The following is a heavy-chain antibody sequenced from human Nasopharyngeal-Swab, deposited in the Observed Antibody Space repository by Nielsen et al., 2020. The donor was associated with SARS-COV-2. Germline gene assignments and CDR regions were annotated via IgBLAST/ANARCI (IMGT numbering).Heavy chain of an antibody. D-gene: IGHD3-3*01. CDR2: IVVGSGNT. Sequence: SVQVSCKASGFTFTSSAVQWVRQARGQRLEWIGWIVVGSGNTNYAQKFQERVTITRDMSTSTAYIELSSLRSADTAVYYCAADWFRLRFLEWLPGGYGMDVWGQGTTVTVSS. V-gene: IGHV1-58*01. CDR1: GFTFTSSA. J-gene: IGHJ6*02. CDR3: AADWFRLRFLEWLPGGYGMDV.